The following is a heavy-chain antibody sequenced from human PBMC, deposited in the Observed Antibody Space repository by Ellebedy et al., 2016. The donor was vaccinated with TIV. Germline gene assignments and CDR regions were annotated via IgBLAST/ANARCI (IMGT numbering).Heavy chain of an antibody. V-gene: IGHV3-53*01. CDR3: ARGVPYGLDV. CDR1: GFTFSNAW. CDR2: IYADGTT. Sequence: GESLKISXAASGFTFSNAWLNWVRQAPGKGLEWVSLIYADGTLIYADGTTYYADSVQGRFTISRDTSKNTLYLQMNGLRADDTAVYFCARGVPYGLDVWGQGTTVTVSS. D-gene: IGHD3-10*02. J-gene: IGHJ6*02.